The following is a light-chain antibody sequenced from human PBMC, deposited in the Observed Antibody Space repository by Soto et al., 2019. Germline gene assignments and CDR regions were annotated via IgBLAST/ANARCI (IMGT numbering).Light chain of an antibody. Sequence: EIVLTQSPATLSLSPGGRATLSCRASQSVSSYLAWYQQKPGQAPRLLIYDASNRAAGIPARFSGSWSETDFTLTISSLEPEDFAVYYYQQRSNWPTFGGGTKVEIK. CDR2: DAS. CDR1: QSVSSY. CDR3: QQRSNWPT. V-gene: IGKV3-11*01. J-gene: IGKJ4*01.